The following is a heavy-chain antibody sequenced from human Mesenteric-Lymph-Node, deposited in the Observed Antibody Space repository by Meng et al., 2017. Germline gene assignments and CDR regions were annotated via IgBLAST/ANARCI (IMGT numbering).Heavy chain of an antibody. CDR1: GFTFSSYA. D-gene: IGHD5-18*01. Sequence: GESLKISCAASGFTFSSYAMSWVRQAPGKGLEWVSAISGSGGSTYYADSVKGRFTISRDNSKNTLYLQMNSLRAEDTAVYYCAKTWMQLWFREKNDAFDIWGQGTMVTVSS. CDR3: AKTWMQLWFREKNDAFDI. V-gene: IGHV3-23*01. CDR2: ISGSGGST. J-gene: IGHJ3*02.